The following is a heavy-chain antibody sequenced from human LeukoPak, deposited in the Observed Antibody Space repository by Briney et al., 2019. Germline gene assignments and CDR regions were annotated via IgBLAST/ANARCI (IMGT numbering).Heavy chain of an antibody. CDR1: GFTFSSYS. CDR3: ARDRGTYRPIDY. CDR2: ISSSSSYI. Sequence: GGSLRLSCAASGFTFSSYSMNWVRQAPGKGLEWVSSISSSSSYISYADSVKGRFTISRDNAKNSLYLQMNSLRAEDTAVYYCARDRGTYRPIDYWGQGTLVTVSS. J-gene: IGHJ4*02. D-gene: IGHD1-26*01. V-gene: IGHV3-21*01.